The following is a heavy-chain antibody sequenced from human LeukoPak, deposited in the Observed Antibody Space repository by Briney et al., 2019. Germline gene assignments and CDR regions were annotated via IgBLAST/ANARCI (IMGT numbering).Heavy chain of an antibody. Sequence: ASVKVSCKASGYTFTAYYMHWVRQVPGQGLEWMGWINPNSGGTNYAQKFQGRVTMTRDTSISTAYMELSRLRSDDTAVYYCARSRTGSGFLFDYWGQGTLVTVSS. CDR2: INPNSGGT. CDR1: GYTFTAYY. V-gene: IGHV1-2*02. CDR3: ARSRTGSGFLFDY. D-gene: IGHD3-10*01. J-gene: IGHJ4*02.